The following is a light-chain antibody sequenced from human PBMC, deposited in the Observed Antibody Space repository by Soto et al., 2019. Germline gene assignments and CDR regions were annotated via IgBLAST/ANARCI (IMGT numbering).Light chain of an antibody. V-gene: IGLV1-51*02. CDR3: GTWDSSLSAGV. Sequence: QSALTQPASVSGSPGQSITISCSGSSSNIGNNYVSWYQQLPGTAPKLLIYESNKRPSGIPDRFSGSKSGTSATLGITGLQTGDEADYYCGTWDSSLSAGVFGTGTKVTVL. CDR1: SSNIGNNY. CDR2: ESN. J-gene: IGLJ1*01.